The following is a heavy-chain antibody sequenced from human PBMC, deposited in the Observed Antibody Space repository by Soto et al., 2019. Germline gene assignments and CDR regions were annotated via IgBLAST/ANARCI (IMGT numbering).Heavy chain of an antibody. D-gene: IGHD3-3*01. V-gene: IGHV1-18*01. CDR3: ARDLGTRYYDFCSGYTH. CDR2: ISAYNGNT. CDR1: GYTFTSYG. J-gene: IGHJ4*02. Sequence: ASVKVSCKASGYTFTSYGISWVRQAPGQGLEWMGWISAYNGNTNYAQKLQGRVTMTTDTSTSTAYMELRSLRSDDTAVYYCARDLGTRYYDFCSGYTHWGQGTLVTVSS.